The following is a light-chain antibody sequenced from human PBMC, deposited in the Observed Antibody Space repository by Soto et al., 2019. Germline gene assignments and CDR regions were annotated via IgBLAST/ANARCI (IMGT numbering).Light chain of an antibody. CDR2: DAF. Sequence: EIVLTQSPATLSLSPGERATLSCRASQSVSSYLAWYQQKPGQAPRLLIYDAFNSATGIPARVSGSGSGTDFTLNISILEHEDFAVYYGQKRSNWPPGAFGQGTKLEIK. J-gene: IGKJ2*01. CDR1: QSVSSY. V-gene: IGKV3-11*01. CDR3: QKRSNWPPGA.